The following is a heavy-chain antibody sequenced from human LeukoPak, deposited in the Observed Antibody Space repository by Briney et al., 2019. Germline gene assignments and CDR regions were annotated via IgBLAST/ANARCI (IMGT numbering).Heavy chain of an antibody. D-gene: IGHD3-10*01. CDR3: AIDRDGLYYYLDY. CDR2: IRGSGGGT. V-gene: IGHV3-23*01. CDR1: GFTFSSYA. Sequence: SGGSLRLSCAASGFTFSSYAMSWVRQAPGKGLEWVSSIRGSGGGTTYADSVKGRFTISRDNSKNTLFLQMNSLRVEDTALYYFAIDRDGLYYYLDYWGQGTLVTVSS. J-gene: IGHJ4*02.